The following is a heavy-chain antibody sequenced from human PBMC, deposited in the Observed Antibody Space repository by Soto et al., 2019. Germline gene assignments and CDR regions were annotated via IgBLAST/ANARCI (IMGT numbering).Heavy chain of an antibody. CDR2: ISSNSAYI. CDR3: TRDASRDSSARGWFDP. Sequence: SXGSLILSCAASGFTFRSFTMNWVRQAPGKGLEWVSTISSNSAYIYYTDALRGRFTISRDNAKNSLHLQMKSLRAEDTAVYYCTRDASRDSSARGWFDPWGPGTLVTVSS. J-gene: IGHJ5*02. CDR1: GFTFRSFT. D-gene: IGHD6-13*01. V-gene: IGHV3-21*01.